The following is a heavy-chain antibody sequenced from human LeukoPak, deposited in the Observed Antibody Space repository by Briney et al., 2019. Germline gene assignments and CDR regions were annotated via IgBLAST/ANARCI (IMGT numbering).Heavy chain of an antibody. CDR3: ARWGEDLQLGYYFNY. D-gene: IGHD6-13*01. J-gene: IGHJ4*02. Sequence: GGSLRLSCAASGFTFSSYSMNWVRQAPGKGLEWVSSISSSSSYIYYADSVKGRFTISRDNTKNSLYLQMNSLRAEDTALYYCARWGEDLQLGYYFNYYGQGTLVTVSS. V-gene: IGHV3-21*04. CDR2: ISSSSSYI. CDR1: GFTFSSYS.